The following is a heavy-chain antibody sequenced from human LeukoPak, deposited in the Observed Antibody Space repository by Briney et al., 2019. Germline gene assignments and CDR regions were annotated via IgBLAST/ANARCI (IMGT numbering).Heavy chain of an antibody. J-gene: IGHJ4*02. Sequence: SETLSLTCTVSGGSISSGSDYWGWIRQPPGKGLEWIGTRHSSGTTYYNPSLKSRLTISLDTSKNQFSPKLSSVTAADAAVYYCARDPVPILGVAYDYWGQGTLVTVSS. CDR2: RHSSGTT. CDR3: ARDPVPILGVAYDY. V-gene: IGHV4-39*07. CDR1: GGSISSGSDY. D-gene: IGHD1-26*01.